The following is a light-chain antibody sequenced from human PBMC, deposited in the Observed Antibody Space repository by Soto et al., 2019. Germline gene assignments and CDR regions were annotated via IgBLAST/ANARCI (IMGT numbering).Light chain of an antibody. J-gene: IGKJ4*01. CDR3: QQYNRYSLT. CDR2: DAS. V-gene: IGKV1-5*01. Sequence: DIQMTQSPSTLSASVGDRVTITCRASQSISSWLAWYQQKPGKAPKLLIYDASSLESGVPSRFSGSGSDTEFTLTINTLQPDDFANYHCQQYNRYSLTFGGGTKVEIK. CDR1: QSISSW.